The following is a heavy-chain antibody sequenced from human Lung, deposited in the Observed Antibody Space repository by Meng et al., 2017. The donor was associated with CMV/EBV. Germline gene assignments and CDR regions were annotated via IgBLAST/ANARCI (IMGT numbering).Heavy chain of an antibody. D-gene: IGHD1-1*01. CDR2: ISPYNGDT. CDR1: GYTFIDYH. CDR3: ARAIVKNGKRQFDY. J-gene: IGHJ4*02. Sequence: QVQLAQSGAELKDPGASVKLSCKTSGYTFIDYHIHWVRQAPGQGLEWMGWISPYNGDTIYARDFQGWVTMTRDTSNRTLYMEVSRLRFDDTAVYYCARAIVKNGKRQFDYWGQGTLVTVSS. V-gene: IGHV1-2*04.